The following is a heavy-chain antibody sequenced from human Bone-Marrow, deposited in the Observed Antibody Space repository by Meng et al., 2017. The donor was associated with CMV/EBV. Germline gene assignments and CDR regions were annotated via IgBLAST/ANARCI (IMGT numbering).Heavy chain of an antibody. CDR1: GFTLSYYS. CDR3: AREECSGGSCYGIDV. J-gene: IGHJ6*01. V-gene: IGHV3-48*04. D-gene: IGHD2-15*01. Sequence: ESLKISCAVSGFTLSYYSVNWVRQAPGKGLEWVSYITSSSSMIFYADSVKGRFTVSRDNAKNSVYLEMNSLTAEDTAVYYCAREECSGGSCYGIDVWGQGTTVTVSS. CDR2: ITSSSSMI.